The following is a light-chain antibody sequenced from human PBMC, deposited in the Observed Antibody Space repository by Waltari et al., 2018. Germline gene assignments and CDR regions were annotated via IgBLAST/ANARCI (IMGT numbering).Light chain of an antibody. CDR2: GAS. J-gene: IGKJ5*01. CDR1: QSVSSN. CDR3: QQYNRWPPIT. Sequence: EVVMTQSPATLSVSPGERATLSCRASQSVSSNLPWYQQKPGHQAPRILIYGASSRASGIPARFTGSGSGTEFTLTISSLQSEDSAIYYCQQYNRWPPITFGQGTRLEIK. V-gene: IGKV3-15*01.